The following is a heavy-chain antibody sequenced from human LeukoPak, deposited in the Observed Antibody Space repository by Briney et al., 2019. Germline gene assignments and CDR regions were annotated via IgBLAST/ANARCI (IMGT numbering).Heavy chain of an antibody. CDR3: ARDNQFIVVPAAMRSSWFDP. Sequence: ASVTVSFTSSGYTFTSYGISWVRQPPGQGLEWMGWISAYNSNTNYAQKLQGRVTMTTDTSTSTAYMELRSLRSDDTAVYYCARDNQFIVVPAAMRSSWFDPWGQGTLVTVSS. V-gene: IGHV1-18*01. D-gene: IGHD2-2*01. J-gene: IGHJ5*02. CDR1: GYTFTSYG. CDR2: ISAYNSNT.